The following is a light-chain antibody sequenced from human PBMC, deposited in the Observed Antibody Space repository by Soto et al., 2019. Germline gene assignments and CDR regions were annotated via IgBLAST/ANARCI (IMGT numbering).Light chain of an antibody. V-gene: IGKV3-20*01. J-gene: IGKJ5*01. Sequence: EIVLTQSPGTLSLSPGERATLSCGASQSVTSNYLAWYQQKPGQAPRLLIFGASIRVKGIPDRFIGSGSGTDFTLTISRLEPEDFAVYYCQQYNNWPRITFGQGTRLEIK. CDR3: QQYNNWPRIT. CDR1: QSVTSNY. CDR2: GAS.